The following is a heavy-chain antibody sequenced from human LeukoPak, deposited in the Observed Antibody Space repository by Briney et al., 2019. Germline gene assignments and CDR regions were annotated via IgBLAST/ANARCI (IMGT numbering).Heavy chain of an antibody. Sequence: GGSLRLSCAASGFTLSSYAMSWVRQAPGKGLEWVSGTSGSGGSTYYAGSVKGRFTISRDNSKNTLYLQMNSLRVEDTAVYYCAKNGGSQCYSHLDSWGQGTLVTVSS. V-gene: IGHV3-23*01. D-gene: IGHD2-15*01. CDR3: AKNGGSQCYSHLDS. J-gene: IGHJ4*02. CDR2: TSGSGGST. CDR1: GFTLSSYA.